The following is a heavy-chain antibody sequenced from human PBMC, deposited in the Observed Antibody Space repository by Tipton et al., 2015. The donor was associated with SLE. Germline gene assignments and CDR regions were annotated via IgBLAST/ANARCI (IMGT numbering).Heavy chain of an antibody. CDR2: INPNSGGT. J-gene: IGHJ3*02. CDR1: GYTFTGYY. V-gene: IGHV1-2*04. D-gene: IGHD3-22*01. Sequence: QLVQSGAEVKKPGASVKVSCKASGYTFTGYYMHWVRQAPGQGLEWMGWINPNSGGTNYAQKFQGWVTMTRDTSISTAYMELSRLRSDDTAVYYCAREYYYDSSGYSSGAFDIWGQGTMVTVSS. CDR3: AREYYYDSSGYSSGAFDI.